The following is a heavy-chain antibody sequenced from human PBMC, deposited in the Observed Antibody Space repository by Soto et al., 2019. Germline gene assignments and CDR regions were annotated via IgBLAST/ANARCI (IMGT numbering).Heavy chain of an antibody. CDR1: GFTFSSYG. V-gene: IGHV3-30*18. J-gene: IGHJ4*02. CDR2: ISYDGSNK. CDR3: AKDSDGYFDY. D-gene: IGHD1-26*01. Sequence: QVQLVESGGGVVQPGRSLRLSCAASGFTFSSYGMHWVRQAPGKGLEWVAVISYDGSNKYYADSVKGRFNISRDNSKNTLYLQMNSLRAEDTAVYYCAKDSDGYFDYWGQGTLVTVSS.